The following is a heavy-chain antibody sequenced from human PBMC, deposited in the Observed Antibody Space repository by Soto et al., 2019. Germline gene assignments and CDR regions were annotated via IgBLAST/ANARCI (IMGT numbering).Heavy chain of an antibody. CDR3: ARAGYCSGGSRYSLPVVDY. V-gene: IGHV3-33*01. J-gene: IGHJ4*02. CDR2: IRFDGSNK. CDR1: GFTFSSYG. Sequence: QVQLVESGGGVVQPGRSLRLSCAASGFTFSSYGMHWVRQAPGKGLEWVAVIRFDGSNKYYADSVKGRFTISRGNSQNPLFSQMNSPRAEDTALLYCARAGYCSGGSRYSLPVVDYWGQGTLVTVSS. D-gene: IGHD2-15*01.